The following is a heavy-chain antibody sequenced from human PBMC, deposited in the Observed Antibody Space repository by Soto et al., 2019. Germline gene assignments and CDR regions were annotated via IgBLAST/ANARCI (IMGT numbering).Heavy chain of an antibody. CDR2: IIPIFGTA. D-gene: IGHD2-21*02. Sequence: QVQLVQSGAEVKKPGSSVKVSCKASGGTFSSYAISWVRQAPGQGLEWMGGIIPIFGTANYAQKFQGRVTFTADKSTSTAYMELSSLRSEDTAVYYCAIPLAYCGGDCYSEAFDIWGQGTMVTVSS. CDR1: GGTFSSYA. V-gene: IGHV1-69*06. CDR3: AIPLAYCGGDCYSEAFDI. J-gene: IGHJ3*02.